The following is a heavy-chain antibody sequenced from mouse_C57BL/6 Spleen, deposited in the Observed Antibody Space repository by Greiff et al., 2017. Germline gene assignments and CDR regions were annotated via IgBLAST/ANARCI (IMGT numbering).Heavy chain of an antibody. CDR1: GYTFTDYE. J-gene: IGHJ1*03. CDR3: TRRIRSGYFDV. Sequence: VQLQQSGAELVRPGASVTLSCKASGYTFTDYEMHWVKQTPVHGLEWIGAIDPETGGTAYNQKFKGKAILTADKSSSTAYMELRSLTSEDSAVYYCTRRIRSGYFDVWGTGTTVTVSS. D-gene: IGHD2-4*01. V-gene: IGHV1-15*01. CDR2: IDPETGGT.